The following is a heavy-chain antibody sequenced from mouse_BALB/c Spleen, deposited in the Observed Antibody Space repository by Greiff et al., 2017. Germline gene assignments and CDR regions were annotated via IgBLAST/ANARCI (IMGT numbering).Heavy chain of an antibody. CDR3: TRSLLRLPDWAY. CDR1: GYSFTSYW. Sequence: EVQLQQSGTVLARPGASVKMSCKASGYSFTSYWMHWVKQRPGQGLEWIGAIYPGNSDTSYNQKFKGKAKLTAVTSASTAYMELSSLTNEDSAVYYCTRSLLRLPDWAYWGQGTLVTVSA. V-gene: IGHV1-5*01. D-gene: IGHD1-2*01. J-gene: IGHJ3*01. CDR2: IYPGNSDT.